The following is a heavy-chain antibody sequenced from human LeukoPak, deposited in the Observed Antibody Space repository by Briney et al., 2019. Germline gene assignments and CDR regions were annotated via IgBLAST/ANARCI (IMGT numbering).Heavy chain of an antibody. V-gene: IGHV3-53*01. J-gene: IGHJ4*02. CDR1: GFTVSSNY. Sequence: GGSLRLSCTASGFTVSSNYMIWVRQAPGKGLEWVSVIYSGGSTYYADSVKGRLTISRDNSKNTLYLQMNSLRAEDTAVYYCARGDDSSGYSALIDYWGQGTLVTVSS. CDR3: ARGDDSSGYSALIDY. CDR2: IYSGGST. D-gene: IGHD3-22*01.